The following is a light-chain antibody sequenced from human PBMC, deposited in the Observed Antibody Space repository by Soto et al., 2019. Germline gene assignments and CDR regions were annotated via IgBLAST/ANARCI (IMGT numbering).Light chain of an antibody. Sequence: DIQMTQSPSALSASVGDRVTITCRVSQSITNYLNWYQHKPGQAPNLLIYAASTLQAGVPSRFRGSGSGTDFTLTISSLQPEDFATYFCQQSNSSPPTLGGGTKVEIK. J-gene: IGKJ4*01. CDR1: QSITNY. CDR3: QQSNSSPPT. CDR2: AAS. V-gene: IGKV1-39*01.